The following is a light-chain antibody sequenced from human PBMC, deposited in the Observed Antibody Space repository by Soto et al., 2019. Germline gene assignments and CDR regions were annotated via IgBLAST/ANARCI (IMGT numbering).Light chain of an antibody. CDR3: SSYGGSNNVL. CDR2: DVI. V-gene: IGLV2-8*01. CDR1: SRDIGGYDF. J-gene: IGLJ2*01. Sequence: QSALTQPPSASGAPGQSVTISCTGTSRDIGGYDFVSWYQQHPGKDPKLLIYDVIKRPSGVPDRFSGSKSGNTASLTVSGLQTDDEADYYCSSYGGSNNVLFGGGTKLTVL.